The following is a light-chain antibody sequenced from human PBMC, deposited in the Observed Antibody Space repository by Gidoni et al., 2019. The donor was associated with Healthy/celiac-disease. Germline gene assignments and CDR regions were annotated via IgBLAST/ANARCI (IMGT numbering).Light chain of an antibody. CDR1: QSLLHSNGYNY. J-gene: IGKJ3*01. CDR2: LGS. V-gene: IGKV2-28*01. Sequence: DIVMTQSPLSLPVTPGEPASISCRSSQSLLHSNGYNYLDWYLQKPGQSPQLLIYLGSNRASGVPDRVSGSGSGTDFTLKISRVEAEDVGVYYCMQALQTDYTFGPGTKVDIK. CDR3: MQALQTDYT.